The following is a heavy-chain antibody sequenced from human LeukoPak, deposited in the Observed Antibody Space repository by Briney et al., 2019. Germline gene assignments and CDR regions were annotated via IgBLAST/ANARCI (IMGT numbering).Heavy chain of an antibody. J-gene: IGHJ4*02. CDR3: ASSTITMVRGVADY. CDR2: INTDGSST. Sequence: GGSLRLSCAASGFTFSSYWMHWVRQAPGKGLVWVSRINTDGSSTSYADSVKGRFTISRDNAKNTLYLQMNSLRAEDTAVYYCASSTITMVRGVADYWGQGTLVTVSS. CDR1: GFTFSSYW. D-gene: IGHD3-10*01. V-gene: IGHV3-74*01.